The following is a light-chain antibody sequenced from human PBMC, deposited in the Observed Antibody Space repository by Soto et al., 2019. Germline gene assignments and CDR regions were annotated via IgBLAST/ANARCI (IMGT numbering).Light chain of an antibody. CDR2: DAS. Sequence: EIVLTQSPATLSLSPGERATLSCRASRGIDTYLACYQQKRGQAPRLLIYDASNRTTGIPARFSGGGSGTDFTLSISSLETDDFAVYYCQQRSSWPLPFGGGTKVEIK. V-gene: IGKV3-11*01. CDR1: RGIDTY. CDR3: QQRSSWPLP. J-gene: IGKJ4*01.